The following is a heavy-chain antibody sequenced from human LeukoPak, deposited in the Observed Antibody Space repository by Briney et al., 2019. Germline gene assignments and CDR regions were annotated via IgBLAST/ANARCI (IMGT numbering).Heavy chain of an antibody. CDR3: MSALGT. Sequence: SETLSLTCTMSGASITSQFWNWIRQPAGEGLEFVGLISASGAINFNPSLKSRVTMSIDTSKNQFSLKLTSMTAADTAVYYCMSALGTWGQGTLVTVSS. D-gene: IGHD1-26*01. J-gene: IGHJ5*02. CDR1: GASITSQF. CDR2: ISASGAI. V-gene: IGHV4-4*07.